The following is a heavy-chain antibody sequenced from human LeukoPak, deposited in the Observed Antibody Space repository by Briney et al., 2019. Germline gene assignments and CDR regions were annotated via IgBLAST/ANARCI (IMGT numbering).Heavy chain of an antibody. D-gene: IGHD4-17*01. CDR1: GFTFSSYG. J-gene: IGHJ5*02. Sequence: GGSLRLSCAASGFTFSSYGMHWVRQAPGKGLEWVAFIRYDGSNKYYADSVKGRFTISRDNSKNTLYLQMNSLRAEDTAVYYCAKGGSYTVTRGHSWFDPWGQGTLVTVSS. CDR3: AKGGSYTVTRGHSWFDP. V-gene: IGHV3-30*02. CDR2: IRYDGSNK.